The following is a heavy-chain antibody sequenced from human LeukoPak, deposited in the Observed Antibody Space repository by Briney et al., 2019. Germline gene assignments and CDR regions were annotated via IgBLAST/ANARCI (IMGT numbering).Heavy chain of an antibody. CDR1: GFTSIAYA. Sequence: PGGSLRLSCVGSGFTSIAYALTWARQAPGKGLEWVSCITSSSRTIYYADSVKGRFTISRDNAKNSLYLQMNSLRAEDTAVYYCARVVMRRGSDFDYWGQGTLVTVSS. V-gene: IGHV3-48*01. J-gene: IGHJ4*02. D-gene: IGHD3-10*01. CDR2: ITSSSRTI. CDR3: ARVVMRRGSDFDY.